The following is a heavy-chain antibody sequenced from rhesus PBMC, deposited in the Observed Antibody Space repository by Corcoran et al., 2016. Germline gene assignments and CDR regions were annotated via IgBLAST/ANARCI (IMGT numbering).Heavy chain of an antibody. D-gene: IGHD6-31*01. J-gene: IGHJ5-2*02. Sequence: QVQLQESGPGLVKPSETLSLTCAVSGGSISVYYYTWIRPAPGKGLEWIGYIGANNGRTNNNPAIKRRVTSSTDTSKNQFALNLNAVTAADTAVYYCAGFSGWYCSLDVWGRGRLVTVSS. CDR1: GGSISVYY. V-gene: IGHV4-165*02. CDR2: IGANNGRT. CDR3: AGFSGWYCSLDV.